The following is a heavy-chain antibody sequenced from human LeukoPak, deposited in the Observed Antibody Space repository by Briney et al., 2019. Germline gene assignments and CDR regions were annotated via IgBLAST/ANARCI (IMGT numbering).Heavy chain of an antibody. CDR2: ISGGGGST. Sequence: GGSLRLSCAASGFTFNSYAMNWVRQAPGKGLEWVLGISGGGGSTYYADSVKGRFTISRDNSKNTLYLQMNSLRAEDTAVYYCAKDGRGWRGYFQHWGQGTLVTVSS. CDR1: GFTFNSYA. V-gene: IGHV3-23*01. J-gene: IGHJ1*01. D-gene: IGHD6-19*01. CDR3: AKDGRGWRGYFQH.